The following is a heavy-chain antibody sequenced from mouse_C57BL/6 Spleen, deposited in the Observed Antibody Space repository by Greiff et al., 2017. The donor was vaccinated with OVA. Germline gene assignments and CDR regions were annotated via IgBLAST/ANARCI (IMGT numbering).Heavy chain of an antibody. Sequence: EVKLVESGGGLVQPKGSLKLSCAASGFSFNTYAMNWVRQAPGKGLEWVARIRSKSNNYATYYADSVKDRFTISRDDSESMLYLQMNNLKTEDTAMYYCVGEYYYGSSYGYFDVWGTGTTVTVSS. CDR2: IRSKSNNYAT. CDR1: GFSFNTYA. V-gene: IGHV10-1*01. CDR3: VGEYYYGSSYGYFDV. D-gene: IGHD1-1*01. J-gene: IGHJ1*03.